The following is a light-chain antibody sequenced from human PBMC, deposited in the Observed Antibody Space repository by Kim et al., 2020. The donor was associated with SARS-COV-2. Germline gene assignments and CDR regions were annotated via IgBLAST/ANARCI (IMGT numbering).Light chain of an antibody. J-gene: IGKJ3*01. CDR1: QSISSF. CDR3: QQSYTTVT. V-gene: IGKV1-39*01. Sequence: DIQMTQSPSSLSASVGDRVTITCRASQSISSFLNWYQQKPGKAPQLLIFAASSLQSGVPSRFSGSGFGTDFTLTISSLQPEDFATYYCQQSYTTVTFGPGTKVDIK. CDR2: AAS.